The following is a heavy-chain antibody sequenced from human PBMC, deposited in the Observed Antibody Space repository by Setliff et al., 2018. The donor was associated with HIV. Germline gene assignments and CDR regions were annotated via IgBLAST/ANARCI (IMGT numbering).Heavy chain of an antibody. CDR2: VSSRGDT. CDR1: GGSFSSGTYY. V-gene: IGHV4-61*02. Sequence: SETLSLTCSVSGGSFSSGTYYWSWIRQPAGKGLEWIGRVSSRGDTNYNPSLKSRVTMSVDTPKNQFSLKLTSVTASDTAVYYCARAAAGNTGPFDLWGQGSPVTVSS. CDR3: ARAAAGNTGPFDL. D-gene: IGHD4-17*01. J-gene: IGHJ4*02.